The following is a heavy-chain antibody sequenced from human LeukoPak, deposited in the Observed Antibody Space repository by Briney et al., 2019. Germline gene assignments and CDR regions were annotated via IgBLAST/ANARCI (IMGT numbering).Heavy chain of an antibody. CDR1: GYTFTSYY. CDR3: ARESLGYCSGGSCYPAHEYFQH. CDR2: ISAYNGNT. D-gene: IGHD2-15*01. J-gene: IGHJ1*01. Sequence: ASVKVSCKASGYTFTSYYMHWVRQAPGQGLEWMGWISAYNGNTNYAQKLQGRVTMTRDTSISTAYMELSRLRSDDTAVYYCARESLGYCSGGSCYPAHEYFQHWGQGTLVTVSS. V-gene: IGHV1-2*02.